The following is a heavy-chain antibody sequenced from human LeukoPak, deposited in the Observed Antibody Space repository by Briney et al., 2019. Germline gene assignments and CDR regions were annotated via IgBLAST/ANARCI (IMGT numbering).Heavy chain of an antibody. CDR2: IFYSGST. CDR1: GGSIRSYY. J-gene: IGHJ4*02. Sequence: SETLSLTCTVAGGSIRSYYWSWIRQPPGKGLEWIGYIFYSGSTNYNPSLKSRVTISVDTSKNQFSLKLSSVTAADTAVYYCASNLLNWAPFDYWGQGTLVTVSS. D-gene: IGHD7-27*01. CDR3: ASNLLNWAPFDY. V-gene: IGHV4-59*08.